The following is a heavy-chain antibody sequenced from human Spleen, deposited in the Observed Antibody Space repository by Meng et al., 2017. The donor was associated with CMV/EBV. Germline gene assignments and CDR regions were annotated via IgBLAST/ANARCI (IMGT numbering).Heavy chain of an antibody. V-gene: IGHV4-34*01. J-gene: IGHJ4*02. CDR1: GGSFSGYY. D-gene: IGHD5-12*01. CDR2: INHSGST. CDR3: ARAADYSSLYYFDY. Sequence: SETLSLTCAVYGGSFSGYYWSWIRQPPGKGLEWIGEINHSGSTNYNPSLKSRVTISVDTSKNQFSLKLSSVTAADTAVYYCARAADYSSLYYFDYWGQGTLVTVSS.